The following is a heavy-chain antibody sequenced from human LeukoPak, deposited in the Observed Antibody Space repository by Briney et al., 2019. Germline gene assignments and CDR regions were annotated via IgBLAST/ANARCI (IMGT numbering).Heavy chain of an antibody. CDR1: GYTFTDFY. CDR3: ARAGIVIVPAEGD. V-gene: IGHV1-2*02. Sequence: ASVKVSCKASGYTFTDFYMHWVRQAPGQGLEWMGWINPNSGGTNYAQKFQGRVTVTRDTSIRTVCMVLSRLTSDDTAVYYCARAGIVIVPAEGDWGQGTLVTVSS. J-gene: IGHJ4*02. D-gene: IGHD2-2*01. CDR2: INPNSGGT.